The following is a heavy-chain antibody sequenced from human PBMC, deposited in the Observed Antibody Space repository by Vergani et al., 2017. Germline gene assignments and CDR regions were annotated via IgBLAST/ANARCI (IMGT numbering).Heavy chain of an antibody. D-gene: IGHD6-19*01. CDR3: ARGQWLPTLSFDY. CDR1: GYTFTSYY. Sequence: QVQLVQSGAEVKKPGASVKVSCQASGYTFTSYYIHWVRQAPGQGLEWMGVINPSGGSTNYAQNFQGRVTMTTDTSTSTAYMELSRLRSDDTAVYYCARGQWLPTLSFDYWGQGTLVTVSS. CDR2: INPSGGST. V-gene: IGHV1-46*01. J-gene: IGHJ4*02.